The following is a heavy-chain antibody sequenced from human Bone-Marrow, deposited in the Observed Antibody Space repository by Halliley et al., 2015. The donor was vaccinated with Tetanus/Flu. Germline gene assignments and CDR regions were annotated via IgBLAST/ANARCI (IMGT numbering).Heavy chain of an antibody. D-gene: IGHD3-10*01. CDR2: IYYSGST. J-gene: IGHJ4*02. Sequence: SLTCTVSGGSISSGGHYWNWIRQHPGKGLEWIGHIYYSGSTYYNPSLKTRITISVDTSKNQFSLRLRSVTAADTAVYYCARGLYYYRSGTYFDYWGQGTLVTVSS. CDR3: ARGLYYYRSGTYFDY. CDR1: GGSISSGGHY. V-gene: IGHV4-31*03.